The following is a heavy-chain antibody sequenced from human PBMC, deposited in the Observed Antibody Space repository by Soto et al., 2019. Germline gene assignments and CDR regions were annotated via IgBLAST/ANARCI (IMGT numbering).Heavy chain of an antibody. D-gene: IGHD3-10*01. CDR2: IIPIFGTA. CDR1: GGTFSSYA. V-gene: IGHV1-69*13. CDR3: ASLITMVRGVNPYYYYYGMDV. Sequence: GASVKVSCKASGGTFSSYAISWVRQAPGQGLEWMGGIIPIFGTANYAQKFQGRVTITADESTSTAYMELSSLRSGDTAVYYCASLITMVRGVNPYYYYYGMDVWGQGTTVTVSS. J-gene: IGHJ6*02.